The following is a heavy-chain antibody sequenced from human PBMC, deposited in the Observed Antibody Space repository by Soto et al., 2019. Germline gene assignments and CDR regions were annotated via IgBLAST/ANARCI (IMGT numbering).Heavy chain of an antibody. Sequence: PSQTLSLTCAISGYSVSSNSAAWNWIRQSPSRGLEWLGRTYYRSKWYNDYAVSVKSRITINPDTSKNQFSLQLNSVTPEDTAVYYCARDYVEATALYYYGKDVWSQGTTVTVSS. D-gene: IGHD5-12*01. V-gene: IGHV6-1*01. CDR2: TYYRSKWYN. J-gene: IGHJ6*02. CDR1: GYSVSSNSAA. CDR3: ARDYVEATALYYYGKDV.